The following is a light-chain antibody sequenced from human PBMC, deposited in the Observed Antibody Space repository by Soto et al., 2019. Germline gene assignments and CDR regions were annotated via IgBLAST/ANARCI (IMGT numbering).Light chain of an antibody. CDR2: EVS. V-gene: IGLV2-8*01. CDR3: TSYAGTYSFFYV. CDR1: SSDVGAYNY. J-gene: IGLJ1*01. Sequence: QTALTQPPSASGSPGQSVTISCTGTSSDVGAYNYVSWYQQLPGKAPKLIIYEVSKRPSGVPDRFSGSKSGNTASLTVSGLHADDEADYYCTSYAGTYSFFYVFGTGTKVTVL.